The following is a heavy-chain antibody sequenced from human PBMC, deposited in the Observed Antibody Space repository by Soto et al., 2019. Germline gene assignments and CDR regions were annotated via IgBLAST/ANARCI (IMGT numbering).Heavy chain of an antibody. CDR3: VRDGTKTLRDWFDH. Sequence: XETLSLTCTVSGASISGFYWSWIRKSAGKGLEWIGRIYATGTTDYNPSLKSRVMMSVDTSKKQFSLKLRSVTVADTAVYYCVRDGTKTLRDWFDHWGQGISVTVSS. CDR1: GASISGFY. J-gene: IGHJ5*02. V-gene: IGHV4-4*07. D-gene: IGHD1-1*01. CDR2: IYATGTT.